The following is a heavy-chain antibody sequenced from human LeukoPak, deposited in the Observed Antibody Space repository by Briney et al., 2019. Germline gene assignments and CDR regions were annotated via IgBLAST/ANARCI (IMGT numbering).Heavy chain of an antibody. Sequence: GASVKVSCKVSGYTLTELSMHWVRQAPGKGLEWMGGFDPEDGETIYAQKFQGRVTMTEDTSTDTAYMELSSLKSEDTAVYYCAGPRGSYYLDAFDIWGQGTMVTVSS. J-gene: IGHJ3*02. CDR1: GYTLTELS. CDR2: FDPEDGET. V-gene: IGHV1-24*01. D-gene: IGHD1-26*01. CDR3: AGPRGSYYLDAFDI.